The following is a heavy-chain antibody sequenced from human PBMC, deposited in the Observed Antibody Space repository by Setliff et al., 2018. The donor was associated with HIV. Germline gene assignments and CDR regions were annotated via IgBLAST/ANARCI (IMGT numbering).Heavy chain of an antibody. CDR3: ARDGYYYDSSGHLAYYFDY. CDR1: GYTFTSYG. V-gene: IGHV7-4-1*02. J-gene: IGHJ4*02. Sequence: ASVKVSCKASGYTFTSYGMNWVRQALRQGLEWMGWINTYTGNPTYAQDFTGRFVFSLDTSVSTAYLQISSLKAEDIAVYYCARDGYYYDSSGHLAYYFDYWGQGTLVTVSS. D-gene: IGHD3-22*01. CDR2: INTYTGNP.